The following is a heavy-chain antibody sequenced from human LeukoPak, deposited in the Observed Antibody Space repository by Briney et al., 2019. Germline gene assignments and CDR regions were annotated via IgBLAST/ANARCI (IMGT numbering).Heavy chain of an antibody. CDR2: IWYDGSNK. D-gene: IGHD5-12*01. CDR3: AKSHTDSEWLYFDS. CDR1: GFTFSSYG. J-gene: IGHJ4*02. Sequence: PGGSLRLSCAASGFTFSSYGMHWVRQAPGKGLEWVAVIWYDGSNKYYADSVKGRFTSSRDNSKNTLYLQMNSLRAEDTAVYYCAKSHTDSEWLYFDSWGQGSLVTVSS. V-gene: IGHV3-33*06.